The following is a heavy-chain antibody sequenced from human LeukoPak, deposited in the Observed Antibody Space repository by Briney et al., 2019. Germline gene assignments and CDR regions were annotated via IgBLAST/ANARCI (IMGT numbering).Heavy chain of an antibody. V-gene: IGHV3-23*01. Sequence: GGSLRLSCAASGFTFSSYAMSWVRQAPGKGLEWVPAISGSGGSTYYADSVKGRFTISRDNSKNTLYLQMNSLRAEDTAVYYCATRDKQQRLVTAYFDYWGQGTLVTVSS. CDR2: ISGSGGST. D-gene: IGHD6-13*01. CDR3: ATRDKQQRLVTAYFDY. J-gene: IGHJ4*02. CDR1: GFTFSSYA.